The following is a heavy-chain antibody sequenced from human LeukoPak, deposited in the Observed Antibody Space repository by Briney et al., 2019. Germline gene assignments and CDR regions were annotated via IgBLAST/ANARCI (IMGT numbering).Heavy chain of an antibody. D-gene: IGHD1-26*01. J-gene: IGHJ4*02. V-gene: IGHV4-39*01. CDR1: GGSISTYY. Sequence: SETLSLTCTVSGGSISTYYWGWIRQPPGKGLEWIGSIYYSGSTYYNPSLKSRVTISVDTSKNQFSLKLSSVTAADTAVYYCARAVGARLDYWGQGTLVTVSS. CDR3: ARAVGARLDY. CDR2: IYYSGST.